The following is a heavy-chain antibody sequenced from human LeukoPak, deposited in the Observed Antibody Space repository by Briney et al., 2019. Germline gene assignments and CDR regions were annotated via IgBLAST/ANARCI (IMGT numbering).Heavy chain of an antibody. D-gene: IGHD4-23*01. Sequence: ASVKVSCKASGYTFTHYGINWVRQAPGQGLEWMGWISAYNGNTDYAQMLQGRVTMTTDTSTSTAYMELRSLRSDDTAVYYCARDVSAGNSEFFDYWGQGTLVTVSA. J-gene: IGHJ4*02. CDR2: ISAYNGNT. CDR3: ARDVSAGNSEFFDY. CDR1: GYTFTHYG. V-gene: IGHV1-18*01.